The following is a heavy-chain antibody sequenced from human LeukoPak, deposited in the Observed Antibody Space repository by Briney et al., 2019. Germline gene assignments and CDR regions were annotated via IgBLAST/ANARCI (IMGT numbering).Heavy chain of an antibody. J-gene: IGHJ4*02. V-gene: IGHV3-23*01. CDR1: GFNSNDYV. CDR3: ATEVVY. CDR2: ISGSGQSL. Sequence: GGSLRLSCAASGFNSNDYVMRWVRQAPGKGLEWVSSISGSGQSLYYADSIKGRFNISRDNSKHILYLQMDSLRAEDTAIYYCATEVVYWGQGALVTVSS.